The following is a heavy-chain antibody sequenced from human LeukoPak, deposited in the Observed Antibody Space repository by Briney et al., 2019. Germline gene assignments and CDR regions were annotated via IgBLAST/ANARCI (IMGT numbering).Heavy chain of an antibody. Sequence: LRLSCAASGFTFSSYSMNWVRQAPGKGLEWIGYIYYSGSTYYNPSLKSRVTISVDTSKNQFSLKLSSVTAADTAVYYCARDADYSNNWFDPWDQGTLVTVSS. CDR2: IYYSGST. V-gene: IGHV4-31*02. CDR3: ARDADYSNNWFDP. D-gene: IGHD4-4*01. J-gene: IGHJ5*02. CDR1: GFTFSSYS.